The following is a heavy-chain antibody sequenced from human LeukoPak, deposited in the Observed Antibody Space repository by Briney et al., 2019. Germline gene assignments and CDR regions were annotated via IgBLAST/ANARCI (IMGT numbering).Heavy chain of an antibody. D-gene: IGHD3-3*02. V-gene: IGHV1-18*01. CDR1: GYTFTKYD. J-gene: IGHJ4*02. CDR2: ISPYIGNT. CDR3: ARFTPRLSREKFDY. Sequence: ASVKVSCKASGYTFTKYDIHWVRQAPGHRLECMGWISPYIGNTYYSQKLQCRVTMTTDTSPTTAYTELRSLRSDATGVYYCARFTPRLSREKFDYWGQGTLVTVSS.